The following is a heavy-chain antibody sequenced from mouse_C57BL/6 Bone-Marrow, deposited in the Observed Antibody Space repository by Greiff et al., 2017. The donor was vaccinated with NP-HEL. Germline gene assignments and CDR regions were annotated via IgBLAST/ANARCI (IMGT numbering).Heavy chain of an antibody. CDR2: IYPRSGNT. V-gene: IGHV1-81*01. Sequence: QVQLQQSGAELARPGASVKLSCKASGYTFTSYGISWVKQRTGQGLEWIGEIYPRSGNTYYNEKFKGKATLTADKSSSTAYMELRGLTSEDSAVYISARDYYGSSRGYWGQGTTLTVSS. CDR3: ARDYYGSSRGY. CDR1: GYTFTSYG. J-gene: IGHJ2*01. D-gene: IGHD1-1*01.